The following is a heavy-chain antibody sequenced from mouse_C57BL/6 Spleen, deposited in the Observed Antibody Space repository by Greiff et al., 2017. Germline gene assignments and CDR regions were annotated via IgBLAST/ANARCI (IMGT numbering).Heavy chain of an antibody. CDR2: IYPGDRDT. CDR1: GYAFSSSW. Sequence: VQLQQSGPELVKPGASVKISCKASGYAFSSSWMNWVKQRPGKGLEWIGRIYPGDRDTNYNGKFKGKATLTADKSSSTAYMQLSSLTSEDSAVYFCARSPHYYGSSYEDYFDYWGQGTTLTVSS. D-gene: IGHD1-1*01. V-gene: IGHV1-82*01. J-gene: IGHJ2*01. CDR3: ARSPHYYGSSYEDYFDY.